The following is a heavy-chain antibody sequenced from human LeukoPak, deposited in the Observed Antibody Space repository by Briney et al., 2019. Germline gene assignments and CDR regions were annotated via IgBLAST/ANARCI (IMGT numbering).Heavy chain of an antibody. V-gene: IGHV1-18*01. J-gene: IGHJ6*02. D-gene: IGHD6-19*01. CDR1: GYTFTSYG. Sequence: ASVKVSCKASGYTFTSYGISWVRQAPGQGLEWMGWISAYNGNTNYAQKLQGRVTMTTDTSMSTAYMELRSLRSDDTAVYYCARVGSGWYGYYYYGMDVWGQGTTVTVSS. CDR3: ARVGSGWYGYYYYGMDV. CDR2: ISAYNGNT.